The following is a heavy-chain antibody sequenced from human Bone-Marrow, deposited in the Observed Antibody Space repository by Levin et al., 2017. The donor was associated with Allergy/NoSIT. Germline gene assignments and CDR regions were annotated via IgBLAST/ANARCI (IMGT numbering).Heavy chain of an antibody. D-gene: IGHD3-9*01. CDR1: GFTFSSHS. CDR3: ARDHITIFSLYFDY. Sequence: PGGSLRLSCAASGFTFSSHSMNWVRQAPGKGLEWVSYISTTSSTIYYADSVKGRFTISSDNAKNSLYLQLNSLRDEDTAVYYCARDHITIFSLYFDYWGPGTLVTVSS. J-gene: IGHJ4*02. V-gene: IGHV3-48*02. CDR2: ISTTSSTI.